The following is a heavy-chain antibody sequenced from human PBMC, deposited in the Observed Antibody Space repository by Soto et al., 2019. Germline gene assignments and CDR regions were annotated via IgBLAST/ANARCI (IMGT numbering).Heavy chain of an antibody. CDR1: GYTFSNYA. J-gene: IGHJ6*03. Sequence: QVQLVQSGAEVQKPGASVKVPCKASGYTFSNYAVHWVRQAPGQSLEWMGWINAGNGNTRYSQKFQGRVTISRDTSARTVYMELNGLRSEDTAVYFCARGHLAVVPVASWFYYMDFWGNGTTVTVSS. CDR2: INAGNGNT. D-gene: IGHD2-2*01. CDR3: ARGHLAVVPVASWFYYMDF. V-gene: IGHV1-3*01.